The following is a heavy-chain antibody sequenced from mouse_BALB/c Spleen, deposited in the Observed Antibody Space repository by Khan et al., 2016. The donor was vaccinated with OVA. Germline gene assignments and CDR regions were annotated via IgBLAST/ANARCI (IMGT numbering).Heavy chain of an antibody. J-gene: IGHJ2*01. CDR2: IYPGSGKT. CDR3: ARGLYYESSLFDY. Sequence: QVQLKESGPELVKPGASVKISFKASGYTFTDYYINWVKQKPGQGLEWIGWIYPGSGKTKYNEKFKGKATLTVDTSSSTAYLQLSSLTSEDTAVYFCARGLYYESSLFDYWGQGNTLTVSS. CDR1: GYTFTDYY. D-gene: IGHD1-1*01. V-gene: IGHV1-84*02.